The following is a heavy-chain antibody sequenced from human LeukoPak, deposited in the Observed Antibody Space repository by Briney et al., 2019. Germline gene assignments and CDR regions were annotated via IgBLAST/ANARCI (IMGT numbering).Heavy chain of an antibody. CDR1: GGSISSGGYS. J-gene: IGHJ4*02. V-gene: IGHV4-30-2*01. D-gene: IGHD2-2*01. CDR2: IYHSGST. CDR3: ASGYCSSSSCYAIDY. Sequence: PSQTLSLTCAVSGGSISSGGYSWSWIRQPPGKGLERIGYIYHSGSTYYNPSLKSRVTISVDRSKNQFSLKLSSVTAADTAVYYCASGYCSSSSCYAIDYWGQGTLVTVSS.